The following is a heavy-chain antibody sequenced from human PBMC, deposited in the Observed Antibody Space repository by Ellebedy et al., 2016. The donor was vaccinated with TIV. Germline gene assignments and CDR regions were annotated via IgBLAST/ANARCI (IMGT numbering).Heavy chain of an antibody. CDR1: GFTFSDYY. D-gene: IGHD2-15*01. V-gene: IGHV3-11*01. CDR3: AKDRVVAARVDYYYGMDV. CDR2: ISSTGSTI. Sequence: GESLKISCAASGFTFSDYYMSWIRQAPGKGLEWVSYISSTGSTIYYADSVKGRFTISRDNAKNSVYLQMNSLRAEDTAVYYCAKDRVVAARVDYYYGMDVWGQGTTVTVSS. J-gene: IGHJ6*02.